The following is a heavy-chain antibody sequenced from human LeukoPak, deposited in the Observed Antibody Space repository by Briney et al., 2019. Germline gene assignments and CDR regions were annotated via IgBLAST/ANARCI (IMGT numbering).Heavy chain of an antibody. Sequence: GASVKVSCKTSGYTFTGYYMHWVRQAPGQGLEWMGWINPNSGGTNYAQKFQGRVTMTRDTSISTAYMELNRLRSDDTAVYYCARSEQFPYYMDVWGKGTTVTVSS. CDR3: ARSEQFPYYMDV. J-gene: IGHJ6*03. D-gene: IGHD6-19*01. CDR1: GYTFTGYY. CDR2: INPNSGGT. V-gene: IGHV1-2*02.